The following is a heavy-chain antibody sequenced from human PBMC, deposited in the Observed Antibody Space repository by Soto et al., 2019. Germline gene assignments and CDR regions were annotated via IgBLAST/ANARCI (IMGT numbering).Heavy chain of an antibody. CDR1: GFTFNDYY. V-gene: IGHV3-11*01. Sequence: WGSLRLSCAVSGFTFNDYYMSWIRQAPGKEMEWISYICGGGSTASHADSVRRRISITRDTAKNPLLLQKNSLKAIDTAVSYSAREVQTSGCYSRLDSWGQRILVTVSS. CDR2: ICGGGSTA. D-gene: IGHD6-19*01. CDR3: AREVQTSGCYSRLDS. J-gene: IGHJ4*02.